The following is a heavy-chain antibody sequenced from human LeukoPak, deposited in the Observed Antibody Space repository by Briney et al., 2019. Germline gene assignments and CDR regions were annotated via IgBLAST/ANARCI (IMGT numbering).Heavy chain of an antibody. Sequence: PGGSLRLSCAAPGFTFTHYPIHWVRQAPGKGPEWVAIISYDGNYKYYAESVKGRFTVSRDNSKNTVYLQMDSLRAEDTAVYYCAKGVAAGTWGTSFDFWGQGTRVTVSS. V-gene: IGHV3-30*01. D-gene: IGHD6-13*01. CDR2: ISYDGNYK. CDR1: GFTFTHYP. J-gene: IGHJ4*02. CDR3: AKGVAAGTWGTSFDF.